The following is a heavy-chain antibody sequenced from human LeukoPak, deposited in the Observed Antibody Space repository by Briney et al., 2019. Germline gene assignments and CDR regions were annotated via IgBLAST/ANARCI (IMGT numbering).Heavy chain of an antibody. CDR3: ARDSVDESSGYYPSGAFDL. V-gene: IGHV4-59*11. Sequence: SETLSLACTVSSGSITRHYWTWIRQPPGKGLEWIGYIHYGGSTNYNPSLKSRVTISVDTSKKQFSLNMSSVTPADTALYYCARDSVDESSGYYPSGAFDLWGQGTLVTVSS. CDR1: SGSITRHY. J-gene: IGHJ3*01. D-gene: IGHD3-22*01. CDR2: IHYGGST.